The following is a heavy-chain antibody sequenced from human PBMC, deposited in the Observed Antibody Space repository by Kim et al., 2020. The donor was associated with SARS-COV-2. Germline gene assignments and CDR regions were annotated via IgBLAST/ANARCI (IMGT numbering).Heavy chain of an antibody. CDR1: GFTFGDYA. D-gene: IGHD2-2*01. CDR3: TRGGRIVVVPAAIDY. CDR2: IRSKAYGGTT. J-gene: IGHJ4*02. V-gene: IGHV3-49*04. Sequence: GGSLRLSCTASGFTFGDYAMSWVRQAPGKGLEWVGFIRSKAYGGTTEYAASVKGRFTISRDDSKSIAYLQMNSLKTEDTAVYYCTRGGRIVVVPAAIDYWGQGTLVTVSS.